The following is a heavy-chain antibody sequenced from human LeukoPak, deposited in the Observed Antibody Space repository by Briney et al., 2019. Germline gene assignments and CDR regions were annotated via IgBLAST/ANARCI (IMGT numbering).Heavy chain of an antibody. Sequence: PSETLSLTCTVSGGSISSSSYYWGWIRQPPGKGLEWIGSIYYSGSTYYNPSLKSRVTISVDTSKNQFSLKLSSVTAADTAVYYCARHGYYATGGYYYQPPYFDDWGQGTLVSVSS. J-gene: IGHJ4*02. CDR3: ARHGYYATGGYYYQPPYFDD. D-gene: IGHD3-22*01. CDR1: GGSISSSSYY. V-gene: IGHV4-39*01. CDR2: IYYSGST.